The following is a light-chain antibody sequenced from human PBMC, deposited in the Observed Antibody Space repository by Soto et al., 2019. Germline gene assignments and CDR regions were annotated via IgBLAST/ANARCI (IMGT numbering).Light chain of an antibody. CDR3: QQHVSWM. J-gene: IGKJ1*01. Sequence: EIVLTQSPGTLSVSPGERATLSCRASQSISSNHLAWYQQKPGQAPRLLLYGTSSRPTGIADRFSGSGSGTDITLTISRLETEDSAIYHCQQHVSWMFGPGTAVEIK. V-gene: IGKV3-20*01. CDR1: QSISSNH. CDR2: GTS.